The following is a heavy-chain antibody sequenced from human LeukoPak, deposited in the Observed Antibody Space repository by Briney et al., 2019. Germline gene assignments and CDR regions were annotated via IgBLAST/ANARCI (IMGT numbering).Heavy chain of an antibody. CDR1: GFTFSSYG. J-gene: IGHJ4*02. V-gene: IGHV3-30*18. D-gene: IGHD3-22*01. CDR3: AKDGDDCIEQ. Sequence: GGSLRLSCAASGFTFSSYGMHWVRQAPGKGLEWVAVISYDGSNKYYADSVKGRFTISRDNSKNTLYLQMNSLRAEDTAVYYCAKDGDDCIEQWGQGTLVTVSS. CDR2: ISYDGSNK.